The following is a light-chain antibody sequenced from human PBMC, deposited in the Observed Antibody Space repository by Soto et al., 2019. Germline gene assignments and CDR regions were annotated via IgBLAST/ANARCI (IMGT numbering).Light chain of an antibody. CDR3: QHYNSYSEA. V-gene: IGKV1-5*03. CDR2: KAS. Sequence: DIQMTQSPSTLSGSVGDRGTITCRASQTISSWLAWYQQKPGKAPKLLIYKASTLKSGVPSRFSGSGSGTEFTLTISSLQPDYFATYYCQHYNSYSEAFGQGTKVELK. J-gene: IGKJ1*01. CDR1: QTISSW.